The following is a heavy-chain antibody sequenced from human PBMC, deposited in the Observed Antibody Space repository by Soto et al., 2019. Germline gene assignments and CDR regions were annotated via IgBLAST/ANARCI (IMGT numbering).Heavy chain of an antibody. CDR1: GFTFSSYS. J-gene: IGHJ4*02. CDR3: ARDHPFYCSGGSCYFG. Sequence: GGSLRLSCAASGFTFSSYSMNWVRQAPGKGLEWVSSISSSSSYIYYADSVKGRFTISRDNAKNSLYLQMNSLRAEDTAVYYCARDHPFYCSGGSCYFGWGQGTLVTVSS. CDR2: ISSSSSYI. V-gene: IGHV3-21*01. D-gene: IGHD2-15*01.